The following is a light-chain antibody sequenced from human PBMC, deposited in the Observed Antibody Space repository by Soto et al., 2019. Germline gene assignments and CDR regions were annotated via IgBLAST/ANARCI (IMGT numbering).Light chain of an antibody. Sequence: EIVMTPSPATLSVSPGERANLSCRASQSVRSSLAWYQQTPGQAPRLLVFDASTRATGIPARFSGSGSGTEFTLTISSLQSEDSAVYYCQQYNDWPRTFGQGTKVDIK. CDR2: DAS. CDR3: QQYNDWPRT. CDR1: QSVRSS. V-gene: IGKV3-15*01. J-gene: IGKJ1*01.